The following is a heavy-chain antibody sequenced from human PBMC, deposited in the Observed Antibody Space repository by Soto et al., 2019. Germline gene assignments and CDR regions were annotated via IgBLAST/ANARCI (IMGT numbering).Heavy chain of an antibody. CDR2: IIPIFGTA. CDR3: ARGRAGTNYYYYGMDV. CDR1: GGTFSSYA. J-gene: IGHJ6*02. D-gene: IGHD1-7*01. V-gene: IGHV1-69*13. Sequence: SVKVSCKASGGTFSSYAISWVRQAPGQGLEWMGGIIPIFGTANYAQKFQGRVTITADESTSTAYMELSSLRSEDTAVYYCARGRAGTNYYYYGMDVWGQGTTVTVSS.